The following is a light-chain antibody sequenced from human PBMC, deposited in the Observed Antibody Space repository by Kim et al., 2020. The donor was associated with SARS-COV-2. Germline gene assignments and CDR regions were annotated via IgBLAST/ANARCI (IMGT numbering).Light chain of an antibody. CDR1: NLGNKY. Sequence: SYELTQPPSVSVSPGQTATITCTGDNLGNKYASWYQQRPGQSPILVIYQDKKRPSGIPVRFSGSNSGNTATLTISGTHPVDESDDYCQAWDSTTGVFGGGTQLTV. CDR2: QDK. J-gene: IGLJ2*01. CDR3: QAWDSTTGV. V-gene: IGLV3-1*01.